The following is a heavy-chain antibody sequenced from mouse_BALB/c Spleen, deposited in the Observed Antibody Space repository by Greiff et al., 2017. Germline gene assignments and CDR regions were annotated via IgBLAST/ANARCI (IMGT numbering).Heavy chain of an antibody. CDR1: GYTFTSYY. V-gene: IGHV1S56*01. J-gene: IGHJ2*01. Sequence: VKLVESGPELVKPGASVRISCKASGYTFTSYYIHWVKQRPGQGLEWIGWIYPGNVNTKYNEKFKGKATLTADKSSSTAYMQLSSLTSEDSAVYFCARWHYYGSSFDYWGQGTTLTVSS. D-gene: IGHD1-1*01. CDR2: IYPGNVNT. CDR3: ARWHYYGSSFDY.